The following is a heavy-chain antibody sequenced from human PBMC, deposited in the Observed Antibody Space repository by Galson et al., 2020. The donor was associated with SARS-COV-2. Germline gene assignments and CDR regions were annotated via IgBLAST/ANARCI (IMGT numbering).Heavy chain of an antibody. J-gene: IGHJ6*02. CDR1: GFTFSSYS. CDR2: ISSSSDYI. CDR3: ARAASWAMFAMDV. D-gene: IGHD3-10*02. V-gene: IGHV3-21*06. Sequence: GGSLRLSCKVSGFTFSSYSMNWVRQAPGQGLEWVSAISSSSDYIYDADSVKGRFTISRDNGKNSLYRQMNSLRAEDTAVYYCARAASWAMFAMDVWGQGTTVTVSS.